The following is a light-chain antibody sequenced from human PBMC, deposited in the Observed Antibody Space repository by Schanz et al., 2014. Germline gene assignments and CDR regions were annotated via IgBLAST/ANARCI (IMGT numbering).Light chain of an antibody. CDR3: SSHASNNPRVV. CDR2: EVN. J-gene: IGLJ2*01. V-gene: IGLV2-8*01. CDR1: SSDIGGRAY. Sequence: QSALTQPASVSGSPGQSITISCTGTSSDIGGRAYVSWYQQPPGTAPKLMIYEVNKRPSGVPDRFSGSKSGNTASLTVSGLQAEDEADYYCSSHASNNPRVVFGGGTKLTVL.